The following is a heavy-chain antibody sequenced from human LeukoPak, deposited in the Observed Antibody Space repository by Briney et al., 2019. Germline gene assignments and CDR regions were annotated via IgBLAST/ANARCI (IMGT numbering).Heavy chain of an antibody. CDR1: GYTFTGYY. Sequence: GASVKVSCKASGYTFTGYYIHWVRQAPGQGLEWMGWINPNSGGTNYAQKFQGWITMTRDTSISTADMELSRLRSDDTAVYYCAREERWDAFDIWGQGTMVTVSS. CDR2: INPNSGGT. J-gene: IGHJ3*02. D-gene: IGHD2-15*01. V-gene: IGHV1-2*04. CDR3: AREERWDAFDI.